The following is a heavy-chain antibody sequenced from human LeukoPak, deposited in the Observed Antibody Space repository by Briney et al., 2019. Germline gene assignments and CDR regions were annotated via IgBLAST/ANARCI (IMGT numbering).Heavy chain of an antibody. D-gene: IGHD3-22*01. CDR3: ARERYYDSTRRAYYYYYIDV. CDR1: GYTFSNYG. J-gene: IGHJ6*03. CDR2: ISAYNGYT. Sequence: ASVKVSCKASGYTFSNYGITWVRRAPGQGLEWMGWISAYNGYTSYAQKLQGRVIMTTDTSTGIAYMELRSLSSDDTAVYYRARERYYDSTRRAYYYYYIDVWGKGTTVTVSS. V-gene: IGHV1-18*01.